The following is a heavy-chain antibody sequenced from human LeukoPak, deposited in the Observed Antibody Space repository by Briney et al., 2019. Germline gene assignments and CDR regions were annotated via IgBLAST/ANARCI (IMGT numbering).Heavy chain of an antibody. CDR1: GCAISSSY. J-gene: IGHJ4*02. CDR3: ARVGEYYDSSGLDY. Sequence: SETLSLTCTVSGCAISSSYWCWIRQPPGKGLEWIGYIYYSGSTNYNPSLKSRVTISLATSQNQFSLKLSSVTAADTAVYYCARVGEYYDSSGLDYWGQGTLVTVSS. D-gene: IGHD3-22*01. CDR2: IYYSGST. V-gene: IGHV4-59*01.